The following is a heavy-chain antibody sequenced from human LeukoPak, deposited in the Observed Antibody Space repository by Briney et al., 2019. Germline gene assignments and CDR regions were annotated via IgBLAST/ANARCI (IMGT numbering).Heavy chain of an antibody. V-gene: IGHV1-69*02. CDR2: IIPILGIA. D-gene: IGHD3-9*01. Sequence: SVKVSCKASGGTFSSYTISWVRQAPGQGLEWMGRIIPILGIANYAQEFQGRVTITADKSTSTAYMELSSLRSEDTAVYYCARSRNYDILTGYSYYFDYWGQGTLVTVSS. CDR1: GGTFSSYT. CDR3: ARSRNYDILTGYSYYFDY. J-gene: IGHJ4*02.